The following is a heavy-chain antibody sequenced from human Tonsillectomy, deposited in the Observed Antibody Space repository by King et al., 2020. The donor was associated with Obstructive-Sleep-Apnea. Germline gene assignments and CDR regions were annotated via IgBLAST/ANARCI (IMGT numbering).Heavy chain of an antibody. D-gene: IGHD6-13*01. CDR1: GGSISSYY. J-gene: IGHJ3*02. Sequence: VQLQESGPGLVKPSETLSLTCTVSGGSISSYYWSWIRQPPGKGLEWIGYIYYSGSTNYNPSLKSRVTISVDTSKNQFSLKLSSVTAADTAVYYCARALYSSSWFDAFDIWGQGTMVTVSS. CDR2: IYYSGST. V-gene: IGHV4-59*01. CDR3: ARALYSSSWFDAFDI.